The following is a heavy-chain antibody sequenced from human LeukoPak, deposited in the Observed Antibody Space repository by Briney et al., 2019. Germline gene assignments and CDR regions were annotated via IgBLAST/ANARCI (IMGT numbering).Heavy chain of an antibody. J-gene: IGHJ3*02. D-gene: IGHD2-15*01. CDR2: ISSSSSYI. CDR3: ARVIRVAVDAFDI. CDR1: GFTFSSYS. Sequence: PGGSPRLSCAASGFTFSSYSVNWVRQAPGKGLEWVSSISSSSSYIYYADSVKGRFTISRDNAKNSLYLQMNSLRAEDTAVYYCARVIRVAVDAFDIWGQGTMVTVSS. V-gene: IGHV3-21*01.